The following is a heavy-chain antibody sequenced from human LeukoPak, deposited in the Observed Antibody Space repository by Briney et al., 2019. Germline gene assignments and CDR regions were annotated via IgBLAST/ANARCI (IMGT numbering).Heavy chain of an antibody. Sequence: GASVRVSCKASGYTFTGYSMHWVRQAPGQGLEWMGWINPNSGGTNYAQNFQGRVTMTRDTSISTAYMELSRLRSDDTAVYYCAREVPLYFDHSGQGTLVTVSS. J-gene: IGHJ4*02. CDR3: AREVPLYFDH. CDR1: GYTFTGYS. CDR2: INPNSGGT. V-gene: IGHV1-2*02.